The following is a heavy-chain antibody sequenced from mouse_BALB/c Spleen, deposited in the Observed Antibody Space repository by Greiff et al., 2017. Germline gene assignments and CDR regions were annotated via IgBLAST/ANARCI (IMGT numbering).Heavy chain of an antibody. CDR3: AREHSDYDPFFAY. V-gene: IGHV5-6-5*01. D-gene: IGHD2-4*01. J-gene: IGHJ3*01. CDR2: ISSGGST. CDR1: GFTFSSYA. Sequence: EVMLVESGGGLVKPGGSLKLSCAASGFTFSSYAMSWVRQTPEKRLEWVASISSGGSTYYPDSVKGRFTISRDNARNILYLQMSSLRSEDTAMYYCAREHSDYDPFFAYWGQGTLVTVS.